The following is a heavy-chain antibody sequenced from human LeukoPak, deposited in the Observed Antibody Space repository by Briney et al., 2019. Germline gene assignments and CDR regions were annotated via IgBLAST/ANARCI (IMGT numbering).Heavy chain of an antibody. CDR2: ISYDGSSE. CDR1: GNTFSGYY. CDR3: ARVPYVSGTFDY. Sequence: SCKASGNTFSGYYIHWVRQAPGKGLEWVAVISYDGSSEHYADSVKGRFTISRDNSKNTLYLQMNSLRTEDTAVYYCARVPYVSGTFDYWGQGTLVTVSS. D-gene: IGHD3-10*01. J-gene: IGHJ4*02. V-gene: IGHV3-30-3*01.